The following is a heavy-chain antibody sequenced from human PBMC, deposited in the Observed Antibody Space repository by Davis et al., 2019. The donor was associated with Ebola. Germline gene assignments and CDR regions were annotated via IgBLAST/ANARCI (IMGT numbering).Heavy chain of an antibody. CDR3: ARSPGGYYYMDV. D-gene: IGHD3-10*01. CDR1: GDSVSSNSAA. CDR2: TYYRSKWYN. V-gene: IGHV6-1*01. Sequence: HSQTPSLTCAISGDSVSSNSAAWYWIRQSPSRGLEWLGRTYYRSKWYNDYAVSVKSRITINPDTSKNQFSLQLNSVTPEDTAVYYCARSPGGYYYMDVWGQGTTVTVSS. J-gene: IGHJ6*03.